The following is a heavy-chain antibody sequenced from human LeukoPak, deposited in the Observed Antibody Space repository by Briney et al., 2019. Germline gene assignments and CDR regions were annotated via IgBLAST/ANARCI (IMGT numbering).Heavy chain of an antibody. V-gene: IGHV1-24*01. D-gene: IGHD3-10*01. Sequence: SVKVSCEVSGYTLTELSMHWVRQAPGKGLEWMGRFDPEDGETIYAQTLQGRVTMTEDTSTDTAYMELSSLRSEDTAVYYCATEALDDSDSYFEYWGQGTLVTVSS. CDR2: FDPEDGET. J-gene: IGHJ4*02. CDR3: ATEALDDSDSYFEY. CDR1: GYTLTELS.